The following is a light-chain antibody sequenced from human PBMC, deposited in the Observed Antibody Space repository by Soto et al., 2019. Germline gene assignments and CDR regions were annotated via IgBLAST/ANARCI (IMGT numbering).Light chain of an antibody. Sequence: QAVVTQEPSLTVSPGGTVTLTCGSSTGAVTSGHYPNWFQQKPGQAPRTLIYDTTNKHSWTPARFSGSLLGGKAALTLSGAQPEDEADYYCLVSYSGAYVVFGGGTEVTVL. J-gene: IGLJ2*01. V-gene: IGLV7-46*01. CDR3: LVSYSGAYVV. CDR2: DTT. CDR1: TGAVTSGHY.